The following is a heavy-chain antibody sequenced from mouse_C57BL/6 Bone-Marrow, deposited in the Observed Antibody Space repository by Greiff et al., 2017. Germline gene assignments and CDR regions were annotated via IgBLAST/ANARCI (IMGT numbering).Heavy chain of an antibody. CDR3: ARLTGTFFDY. V-gene: IGHV1-63*01. J-gene: IGHJ2*01. Sequence: QVQLQQSGAELVRPGTSVKMSCKASGYTFTNYWIGWAKQRPGHGLEWIGDIYPGGGYTNYNEKFKGKGTLTADKSSSTAYMQFSSLTSEDSAIYYCARLTGTFFDYWGQGTTLTVSS. D-gene: IGHD4-1*01. CDR1: GYTFTNYW. CDR2: IYPGGGYT.